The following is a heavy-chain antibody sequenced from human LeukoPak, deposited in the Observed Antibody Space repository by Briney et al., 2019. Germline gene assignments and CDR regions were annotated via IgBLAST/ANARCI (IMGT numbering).Heavy chain of an antibody. D-gene: IGHD3-10*02. CDR3: MWTSTGGY. J-gene: IGHJ4*02. CDR1: GVIVSSNS. V-gene: IGHV3-53*01. Sequence: PGGSLRLSCTVSGVIVSSNSMTWIRQAPGKGLEWVSVIYSGGSTYYADSVKGRFTISRDNSKNTVSLQMNSLRPEDTAVYFSMWTSTGGYWGQGTLVTVS. CDR2: IYSGGST.